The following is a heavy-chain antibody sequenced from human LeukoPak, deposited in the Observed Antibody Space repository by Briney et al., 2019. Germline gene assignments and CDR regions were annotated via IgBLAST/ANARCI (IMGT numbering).Heavy chain of an antibody. CDR2: INHSGST. D-gene: IGHD1-26*01. CDR3: ARGVSGSYGGGY. Sequence: SETLSLTCAVYGGSFSGYYWSWIRQPPGKGLEWIGEINHSGSTNYNPSLKSRVTISVDTSKNQFSLKLSSVTAADTAVYYCARGVSGSYGGGYWGQGTLVTVSS. V-gene: IGHV4-34*01. J-gene: IGHJ4*02. CDR1: GGSFSGYY.